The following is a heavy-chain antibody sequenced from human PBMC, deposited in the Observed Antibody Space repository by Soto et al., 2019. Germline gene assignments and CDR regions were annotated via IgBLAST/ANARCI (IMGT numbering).Heavy chain of an antibody. Sequence: PXGTLSLTCTVSGGSISSSSYYWGWIRQPPGKGLEWIGSIYYSGSTYYNPSLKSRVTISVDTSKNQFSLKLSSVTAADTAVYYCARRGAAAGYYYYYYGMDVWGQGTTVTVSS. V-gene: IGHV4-39*01. CDR2: IYYSGST. J-gene: IGHJ6*02. CDR1: GGSISSSSYY. CDR3: ARRGAAAGYYYYYYGMDV. D-gene: IGHD6-13*01.